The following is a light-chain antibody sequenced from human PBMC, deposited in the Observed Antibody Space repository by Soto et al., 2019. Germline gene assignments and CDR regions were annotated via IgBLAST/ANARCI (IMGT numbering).Light chain of an antibody. V-gene: IGLV2-14*01. J-gene: IGLJ1*01. CDR2: DVS. CDR3: GSYTSNSLPNFV. Sequence: QSLLTQPASVSGSPGQSITISCTGTSSDVGGYNYVSWYQQHPGKAPKLMIYDVSDRPSGVSNRFSGSKSGNTASLTISGLQAEDEADYYCGSYTSNSLPNFVFGTGTKVTVL. CDR1: SSDVGGYNY.